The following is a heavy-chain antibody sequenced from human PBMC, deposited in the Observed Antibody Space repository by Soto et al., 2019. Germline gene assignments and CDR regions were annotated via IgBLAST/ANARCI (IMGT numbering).Heavy chain of an antibody. D-gene: IGHD3-10*01. J-gene: IGHJ6*02. CDR2: ISYSGST. Sequence: QLQLQESGPGRVKPSETLSLICTVSGASITDYYWSWIRQSPGKGLEWIGYISYSGSTNYRPSIRSLVAKSVDTSRRQLALILRSVSAANSAVYYCERDRYSGAGNALFYYNGMDVWGQGTTVTVSS. V-gene: IGHV4-59*01. CDR1: GASITDYY. CDR3: ERDRYSGAGNALFYYNGMDV.